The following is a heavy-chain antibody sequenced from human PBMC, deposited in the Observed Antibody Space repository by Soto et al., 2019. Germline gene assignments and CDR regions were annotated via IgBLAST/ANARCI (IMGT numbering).Heavy chain of an antibody. V-gene: IGHV4-31*03. D-gene: IGHD1-26*01. J-gene: IGHJ6*01. CDR1: GGSIRSGGYY. Sequence: QVQLQESGPGLVKPSQTLSLTCTVSGGSIRSGGYYWTWIRQSPAKGLEWVGHIYYTGTSYYNPSLMSRVSRSLDTSNNQFSLRLSSVTAADTAVYYCAREDRPVGSDYFGMDVWGQGTTVTVSS. CDR2: IYYTGTS. CDR3: AREDRPVGSDYFGMDV.